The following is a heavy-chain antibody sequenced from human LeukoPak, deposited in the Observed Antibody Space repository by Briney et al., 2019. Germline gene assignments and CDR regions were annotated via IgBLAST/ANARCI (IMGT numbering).Heavy chain of an antibody. Sequence: GGSLRLSCAASGFTLSSSSMNWVRQAPGKGLEWISYISTGSGAIYYADSVKGRFTISRDNGKNALYLQMHSLRAEDTAVYYCAKRPGVLMVYARWFDPWGQGTLVTVSS. J-gene: IGHJ5*02. V-gene: IGHV3-48*01. CDR1: GFTLSSSS. CDR2: ISTGSGAI. D-gene: IGHD2-8*01. CDR3: AKRPGVLMVYARWFDP.